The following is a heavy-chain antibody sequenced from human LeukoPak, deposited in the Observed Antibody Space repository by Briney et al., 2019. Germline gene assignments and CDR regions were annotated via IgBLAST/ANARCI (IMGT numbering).Heavy chain of an antibody. V-gene: IGHV1-18*01. D-gene: IGHD3-3*01. CDR3: ARGRLMIPAFDI. CDR2: ISAYNGNT. J-gene: IGHJ3*02. CDR1: GYTFTSYG. Sequence: ASMKVSFKASGYTFTSYGISWVRQAPGQGLEWMGWISAYNGNTNYAQKLQGRVTMTTDTSMSTDYLELRSLRSDDTAVYYCARGRLMIPAFDIWGQGTMVTVSS.